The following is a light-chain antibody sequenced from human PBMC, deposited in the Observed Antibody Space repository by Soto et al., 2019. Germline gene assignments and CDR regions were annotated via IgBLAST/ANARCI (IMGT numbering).Light chain of an antibody. CDR1: SSDIGGHNY. CDR3: SSYTSSSTYV. V-gene: IGLV2-14*01. J-gene: IGLJ1*01. CDR2: EVS. Sequence: QSVLTQPASVSGSPGQSITISCTGTSSDIGGHNYVSWYQQHPGKAPQLMIYEVSNRPSGVSNRFSGSKSGNTASLTISGLQADDEAGYYCSSYTSSSTYVFGTGTKLTVL.